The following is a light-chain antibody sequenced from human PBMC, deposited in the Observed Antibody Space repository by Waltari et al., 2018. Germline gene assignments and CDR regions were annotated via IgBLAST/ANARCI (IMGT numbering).Light chain of an antibody. CDR3: SSFTTTNSWV. J-gene: IGLJ3*02. CDR2: DVN. CDR1: SSDVGAYNY. Sequence: HSALAQPASVSGSPGQSISISCTGTSSDVGAYNYVSWYQQHPGKAPRLMIYDVNNRPSGVSNRSSGSKSGNAASLTISGLQAEDEADYYCSSFTTTNSWVFGGGTKLTVL. V-gene: IGLV2-14*03.